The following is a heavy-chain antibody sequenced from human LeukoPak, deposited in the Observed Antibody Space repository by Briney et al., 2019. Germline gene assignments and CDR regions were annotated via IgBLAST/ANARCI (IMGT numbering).Heavy chain of an antibody. CDR3: ARQYSSSTSFDP. CDR1: GGSISSYY. J-gene: IGHJ5*02. Sequence: SETLSLTCTVSGGSISSYYWSWIRQPPGKGLEWIGYIYSSGSTNYNPSLKSRVTISVDMSKNQFSLKLSSVTAADTAVYYCARQYSSSTSFDPWGQGTLVTVSS. D-gene: IGHD6-13*01. V-gene: IGHV4-59*08. CDR2: IYSSGST.